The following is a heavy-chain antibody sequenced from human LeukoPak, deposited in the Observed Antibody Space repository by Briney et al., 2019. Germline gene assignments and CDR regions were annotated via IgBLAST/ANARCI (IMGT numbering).Heavy chain of an antibody. Sequence: PSETLSLTCTVSGGSIRSYYWSWIRQPPGKGLEWIAYIYYSGSTNYNPSLKSRVTISVDTSKNQFSLKLSSVTAADTAVYYCARFGDTATRGDYWGQGTLVTVSS. V-gene: IGHV4-59*01. CDR1: GGSIRSYY. D-gene: IGHD5-18*01. CDR3: ARFGDTATRGDY. J-gene: IGHJ4*02. CDR2: IYYSGST.